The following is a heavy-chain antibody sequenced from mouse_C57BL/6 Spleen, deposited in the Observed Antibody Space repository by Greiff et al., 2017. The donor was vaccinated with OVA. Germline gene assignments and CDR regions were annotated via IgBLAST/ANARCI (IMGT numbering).Heavy chain of an antibody. CDR2: INYDGSST. D-gene: IGHD2-1*01. J-gene: IGHJ2*01. CDR3: ARVVYYGNSYYFDY. V-gene: IGHV5-16*01. CDR1: GFTFSDYY. Sequence: EVQLVESEGGLVQPGSSMKLSCTASGFTFSDYYMAWVRQVPEKGLEWVASINYDGSSTYYLDSLKSRFIISRDNAKNILYLQMSSLKSEDTATYYCARVVYYGNSYYFDYWGQGTTLTVSS.